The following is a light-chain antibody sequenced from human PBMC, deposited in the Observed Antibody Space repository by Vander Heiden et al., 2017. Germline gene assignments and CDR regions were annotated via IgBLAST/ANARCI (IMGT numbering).Light chain of an antibody. CDR3: QQDGSSPLT. CDR2: GAS. J-gene: IGKJ4*01. V-gene: IGKV3-20*01. CDR1: QRVSSTY. Sequence: EIVLTQSPGTLSLSPGERATLSCRASQRVSSTYLAWYQQKPGQAPRLLIYGASSRATGIPDRFSGSGSGTDFTLTINRLEPEDFAVYYCQQDGSSPLTFGGGTKVEIK.